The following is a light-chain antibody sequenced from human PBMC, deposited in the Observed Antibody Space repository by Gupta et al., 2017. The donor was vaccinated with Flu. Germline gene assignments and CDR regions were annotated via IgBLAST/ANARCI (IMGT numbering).Light chain of an antibody. CDR1: TSNIGSNP. Sequence: RVTISCSGSTSNIGSNPVSWYRHLPGTSPKLLIYANSVRPSGVPDRFSGSKSGTSASLAISGLQSEDEADYSCASWDGTLNGWVFGGGTKLTVL. CDR2: ANS. V-gene: IGLV1-44*01. J-gene: IGLJ3*02. CDR3: ASWDGTLNGWV.